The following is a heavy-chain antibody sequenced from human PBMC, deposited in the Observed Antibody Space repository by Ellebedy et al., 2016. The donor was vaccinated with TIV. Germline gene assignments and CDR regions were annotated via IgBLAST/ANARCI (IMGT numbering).Heavy chain of an antibody. CDR3: ARDRGERGLLSFFDL. J-gene: IGHJ4*02. D-gene: IGHD3-10*01. CDR2: ISGSLQLI. V-gene: IGHV3-21*01. CDR1: GFMFRNFS. Sequence: PSETLSLTCTASGFMFRNFSLNWVRHAPGKGLEWVASISGSLQLINSAESVRGLFTFARDNASNCLSLQMDSLRAEDTAVYYCARDRGERGLLSFFDLWGQGPLVTVST.